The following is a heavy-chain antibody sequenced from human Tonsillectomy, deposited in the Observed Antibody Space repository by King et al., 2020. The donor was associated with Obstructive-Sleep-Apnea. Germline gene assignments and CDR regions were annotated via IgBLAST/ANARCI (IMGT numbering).Heavy chain of an antibody. D-gene: IGHD1-26*01. CDR3: TRSGSYDY. J-gene: IGHJ4*02. Sequence: VQLVESGGGLVQPGGSLRLSCAASGFTFSTYSMTWVRQAPGKGLEWVSYISSSSSTIYYADSVKGRYTISRDNAKNSLYLQMNSLRAEDTAVYYCTRSGSYDYWGQGTLVTVSS. CDR2: ISSSSSTI. V-gene: IGHV3-48*04. CDR1: GFTFSTYS.